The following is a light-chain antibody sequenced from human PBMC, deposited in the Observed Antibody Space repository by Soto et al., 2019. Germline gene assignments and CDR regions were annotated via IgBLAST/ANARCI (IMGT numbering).Light chain of an antibody. V-gene: IGLV1-44*01. Sequence: QSVLTQPPSASGTPGQSVTVSCSGSSCNIGSNTVTWYQQLPRTTPILLLYINNLRSSGVPDRFSGSRSGTSASLAISGLQSEDEADYYCGTCADRLNGYVFGSGTKVTVL. CDR3: GTCADRLNGYV. CDR1: SCNIGSNT. J-gene: IGLJ1*01. CDR2: INN.